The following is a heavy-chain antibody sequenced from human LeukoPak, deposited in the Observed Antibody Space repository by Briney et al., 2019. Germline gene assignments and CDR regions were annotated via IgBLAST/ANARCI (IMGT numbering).Heavy chain of an antibody. CDR1: GFILSSDH. CDR2: IYSGGST. Sequence: SGGSLRLSCAVSGFILSSDHMSWVRQAPGKGLEWVSTIYSGGSTYYADSVKGRFTISRDNSKNTLYLQMNGLRAEDTAVYYCARHDWFDPWGRGTLVTVSS. CDR3: ARHDWFDP. J-gene: IGHJ5*02. V-gene: IGHV3-53*01.